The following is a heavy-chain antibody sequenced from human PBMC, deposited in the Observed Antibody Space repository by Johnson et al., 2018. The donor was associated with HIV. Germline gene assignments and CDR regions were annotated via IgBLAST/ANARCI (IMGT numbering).Heavy chain of an antibody. Sequence: MQLVESGGTVVRPGGSLRLSCAVSGFRFDDSVLSWVRQAPGKGLEWVSGINWTVGSTGYVDSVQGRFIISRDNAKTSLYLQMNSLRVEDTALYYCARGRGGDAISFDVWGQGTMVIVSS. CDR1: GFRFDDSV. CDR2: INWTVGST. V-gene: IGHV3-20*04. D-gene: IGHD3-16*01. J-gene: IGHJ3*01. CDR3: ARGRGGDAISFDV.